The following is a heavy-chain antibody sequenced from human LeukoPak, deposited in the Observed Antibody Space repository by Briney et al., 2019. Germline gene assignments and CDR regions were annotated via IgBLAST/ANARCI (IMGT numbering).Heavy chain of an antibody. D-gene: IGHD6-13*01. CDR1: GGSISSYY. Sequence: SETLSLTCTVSGGSISSYYWSWIRQPPGKGLEWIGYIYYSGSTNYNPSLKSRVTISVDTCKNQFALKLSSVTAADTAVYYCARSADSRSWYGGQGAFDYWGQGTLVNVSS. J-gene: IGHJ4*02. V-gene: IGHV4-59*01. CDR3: ARSADSRSWYGGQGAFDY. CDR2: IYYSGST.